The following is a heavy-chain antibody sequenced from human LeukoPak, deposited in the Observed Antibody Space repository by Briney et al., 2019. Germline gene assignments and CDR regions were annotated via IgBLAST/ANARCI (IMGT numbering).Heavy chain of an antibody. V-gene: IGHV3-23*01. D-gene: IGHD2-2*01. Sequence: GGSLRLSCAASGFTFSSYAMSWVRQAPGKGLEWASAISGSGGSTYYADSVKGRFTISRDNSKNTLYLQMNSLRAEDTAVYYCAKDLGVVPAATPWDYWGQGTLVTVSS. CDR1: GFTFSSYA. CDR2: ISGSGGST. CDR3: AKDLGVVPAATPWDY. J-gene: IGHJ4*02.